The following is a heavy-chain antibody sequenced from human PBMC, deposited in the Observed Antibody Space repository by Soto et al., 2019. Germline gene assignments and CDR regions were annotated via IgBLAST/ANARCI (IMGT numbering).Heavy chain of an antibody. CDR1: GGSISSYY. Sequence: SETLSLTCTVSGGSISSYYWSWIRQPPGKGLEWIGYIYYSGSTNYNPSLKSRVTISVDTSKNQFSLKLSSVTAADTAVYYCERHSGKDYYYMDVWGKGTTVTVSS. J-gene: IGHJ6*03. CDR2: IYYSGST. CDR3: ERHSGKDYYYMDV. V-gene: IGHV4-59*08. D-gene: IGHD1-26*01.